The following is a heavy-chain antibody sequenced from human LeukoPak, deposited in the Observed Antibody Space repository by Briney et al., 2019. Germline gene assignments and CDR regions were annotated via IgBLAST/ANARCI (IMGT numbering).Heavy chain of an antibody. CDR1: GGSFSGYY. CDR3: ARRGYYYGSGRRFWFDP. J-gene: IGHJ5*02. D-gene: IGHD3-10*01. Sequence: PSETLSLTCAVYGGSFSGYYWSWIRQPPGKGLEWIGEINHSGSTNYNPSLKSRVTISVDTSKNQFSLKLSSVTAADTAVYYCARRGYYYGSGRRFWFDPWGQGTLVTVSS. CDR2: INHSGST. V-gene: IGHV4-34*01.